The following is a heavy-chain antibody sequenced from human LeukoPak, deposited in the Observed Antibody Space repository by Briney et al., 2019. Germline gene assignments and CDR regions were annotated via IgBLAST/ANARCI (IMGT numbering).Heavy chain of an antibody. J-gene: IGHJ4*02. CDR1: GFTINSNG. CDR3: AKGLGSYDILTGYPHYYFDY. Sequence: PGVYLTCYCAAAGFTINSNGRSRLPPAQGHGLEWMTTLSGGGGSTYYADSVKGRFTISRDNSKNTLYLQMNSLRAEDTAVYYCAKGLGSYDILTGYPHYYFDYWGQGTLVTVSS. D-gene: IGHD3-9*01. V-gene: IGHV3-23*01. CDR2: LSGGGGST.